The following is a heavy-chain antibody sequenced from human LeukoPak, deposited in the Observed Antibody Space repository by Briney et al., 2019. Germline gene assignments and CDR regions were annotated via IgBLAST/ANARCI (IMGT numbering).Heavy chain of an antibody. V-gene: IGHV3-23*01. CDR3: AKDLAARLSGYFDF. CDR2: ISGSGGST. CDR1: GFTFSSYA. D-gene: IGHD6-6*01. J-gene: IGHJ4*02. Sequence: PGGSLRLSCAASGFTFSSYAMSWVRQAPGKGLEWVSAISGSGGSTYYADSVKGRFTISRDNSKNKLYLQMNSLRAEDTAVYYCAKDLAARLSGYFDFWGQGILVTVSS.